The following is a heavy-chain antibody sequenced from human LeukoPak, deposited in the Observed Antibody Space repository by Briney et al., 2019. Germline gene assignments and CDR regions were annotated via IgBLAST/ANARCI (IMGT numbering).Heavy chain of an antibody. Sequence: PGGSLRLSCAASGFTFDDYAMHWVRQAPGKGLEWVSGISWNSGSIGYADSVKGRFTISRDNVENSLYLQMNSLRAEDTAVYYCAKWQQLVRNNWFDPWGQGTLVTVSS. CDR1: GFTFDDYA. V-gene: IGHV3-9*01. CDR2: ISWNSGSI. D-gene: IGHD6-13*01. CDR3: AKWQQLVRNNWFDP. J-gene: IGHJ5*02.